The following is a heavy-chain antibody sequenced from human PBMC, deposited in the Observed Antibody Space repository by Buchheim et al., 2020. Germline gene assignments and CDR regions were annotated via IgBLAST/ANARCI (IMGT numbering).Heavy chain of an antibody. CDR2: INPNSGAT. CDR1: GYSFTSYY. Sequence: QVQLVQSGAEVKKPGASVKVSCKASGYSFTSYYMHWVRQAPGQGLEWMGWINPNSGATNYAQKFQGWVTMTRDTSISTGYMELSRLRSDDTAVYYCATSIGVYYYKGMDVWGQGTT. J-gene: IGHJ6*02. V-gene: IGHV1-2*04. D-gene: IGHD6-19*01. CDR3: ATSIGVYYYKGMDV.